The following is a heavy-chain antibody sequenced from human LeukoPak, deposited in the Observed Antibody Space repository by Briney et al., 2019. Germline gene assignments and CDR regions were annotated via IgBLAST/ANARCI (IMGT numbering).Heavy chain of an antibody. Sequence: SQTLSLTCAISGDSVSSNSAAWSWIRQSPSRGPEWLGRTYYRSKWYNDYAVSVKSRITINPDTSKNQFSLQLNSVTPEDTAVYYCARGRDEYSSSLDYWGQGTLVTVSS. D-gene: IGHD6-6*01. CDR3: ARGRDEYSSSLDY. J-gene: IGHJ4*02. V-gene: IGHV6-1*01. CDR2: TYYRSKWYN. CDR1: GDSVSSNSAA.